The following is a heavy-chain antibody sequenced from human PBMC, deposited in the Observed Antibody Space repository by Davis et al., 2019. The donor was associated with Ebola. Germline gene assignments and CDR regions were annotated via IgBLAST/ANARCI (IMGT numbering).Heavy chain of an antibody. Sequence: GESLKISCAASGFTFSSYSMNWVRQAPGKGLAWVSRIKSDGSDISYADSVKGRFTISRDNAKNSLYLQMNSLRAEDTAVYYCASQLEWLSYYYYYGMDVWGQGTTVTVSS. CDR2: IKSDGSDI. CDR3: ASQLEWLSYYYYYGMDV. CDR1: GFTFSSYS. J-gene: IGHJ6*02. D-gene: IGHD3-3*01. V-gene: IGHV3-74*01.